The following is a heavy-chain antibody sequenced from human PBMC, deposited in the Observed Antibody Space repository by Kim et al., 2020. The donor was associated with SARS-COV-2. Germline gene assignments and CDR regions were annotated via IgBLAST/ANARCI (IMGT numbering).Heavy chain of an antibody. CDR2: IYSGGST. J-gene: IGHJ6*02. CDR1: GFTVSSNY. CDR3: ASDRNLRYYYGSGLSTRGLDV. D-gene: IGHD3-10*01. Sequence: GGSLRLSCAASGFTVSSNYMSWVRQAPGKGLEWVSVIYSGGSTYYADSVKGRFTISRDNSKNTLYLQMNSLRAEDTAVYYCASDRNLRYYYGSGLSTRGLDVWGQGTTVTVPS. V-gene: IGHV3-53*01.